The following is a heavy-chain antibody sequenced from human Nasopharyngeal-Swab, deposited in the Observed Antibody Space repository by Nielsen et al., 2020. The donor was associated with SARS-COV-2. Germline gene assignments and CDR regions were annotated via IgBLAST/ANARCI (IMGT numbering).Heavy chain of an antibody. V-gene: IGHV3-21*01. CDR2: ISSSSSYI. CDR1: GFTFSSYS. CDR3: ARGAYQYLEYDSYGMDV. J-gene: IGHJ6*02. Sequence: GGSLRLSCAASGFTFSSYSMNWVRQAPGKGLEWVSSISSSSSYIYYADSVKGRFTISRDNAKNSLYLQMNSLRAEDTAVYYCARGAYQYLEYDSYGMDVWGQGTTVTVSS. D-gene: IGHD3-3*01.